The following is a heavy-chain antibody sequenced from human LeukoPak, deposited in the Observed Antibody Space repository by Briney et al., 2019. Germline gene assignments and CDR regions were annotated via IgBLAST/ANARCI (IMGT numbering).Heavy chain of an antibody. J-gene: IGHJ5*02. V-gene: IGHV4-4*07. D-gene: IGHD1-7*01. Sequence: PSETLSLTCTVSGGSISSYYWSWLRQPAGKGLEWIGRIYTSGSTNYNPSLKSRVTMSVDTSKNQFSLKLSSVTAADTAVYYCARAPNNWNYNWFDPWGQGTLVTVSS. CDR2: IYTSGST. CDR3: ARAPNNWNYNWFDP. CDR1: GGSISSYY.